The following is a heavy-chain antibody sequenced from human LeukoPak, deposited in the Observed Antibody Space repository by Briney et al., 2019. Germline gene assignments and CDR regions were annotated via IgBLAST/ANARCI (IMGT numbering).Heavy chain of an antibody. J-gene: IGHJ3*02. CDR3: AREGPILTLVVTFDAFDI. D-gene: IGHD3-22*01. CDR2: VTYDGNNK. Sequence: GGSLRLSCVASGVTLNIYDMRCVRQAPRKGLEWVSEVTYDGNNKYFADSVKGPFSVSRDNSQNTLFIQRSSLRAEDTAVYYCAREGPILTLVVTFDAFDIWGEGEMVTVSS. CDR1: GVTLNIYD. V-gene: IGHV3-30*04.